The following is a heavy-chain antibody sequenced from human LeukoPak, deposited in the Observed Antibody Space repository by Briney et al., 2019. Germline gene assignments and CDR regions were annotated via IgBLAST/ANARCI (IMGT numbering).Heavy chain of an antibody. J-gene: IGHJ6*03. V-gene: IGHV3-23*01. D-gene: IGHD3-10*01. CDR3: AKGGRTGKSISMIRGVRNYYYYMDV. CDR1: GFTFSSYG. CDR2: ISGNGDRT. Sequence: GGTLRLSCAASGFTFSSYGMSWVRQAPGKGLEWVSAISGNGDRTYYADSVKGRFSISRDNSKNTLYLQMNSLRAEDTAVYYCAKGGRTGKSISMIRGVRNYYYYMDVWGKGTTVTISS.